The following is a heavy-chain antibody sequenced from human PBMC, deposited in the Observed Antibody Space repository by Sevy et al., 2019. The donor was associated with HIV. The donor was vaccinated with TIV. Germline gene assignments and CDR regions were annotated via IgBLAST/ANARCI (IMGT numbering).Heavy chain of an antibody. D-gene: IGHD6-13*01. Sequence: SETLSLTCAVYGGSFSGYYWSWIRQPPGKGLEWIGEINHSGSTNYNPSLKSRVTISVDTSKNQSCLKLSTVPAADTAVYYGARSAAAGYSSSWYKGGYYGMDVWGQGTTVTVSS. V-gene: IGHV4-34*01. J-gene: IGHJ6*02. CDR2: INHSGST. CDR1: GGSFSGYY. CDR3: ARSAAAGYSSSWYKGGYYGMDV.